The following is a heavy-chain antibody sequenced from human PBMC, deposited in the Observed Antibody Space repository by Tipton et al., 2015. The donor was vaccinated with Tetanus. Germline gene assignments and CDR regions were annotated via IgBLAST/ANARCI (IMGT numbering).Heavy chain of an antibody. CDR2: VTWDGRST. CDR1: GFTFEDHT. Sequence: SLRLSCVASGFTFEDHTMHWVRQAPGKGLEWVAVVTWDGRSTFYADSVQGRFTISRDNSKNSLFLQMSSLRTEDTALYYCVRETNGFDSWGQGTPVTVSS. V-gene: IGHV3-43*01. J-gene: IGHJ5*01. CDR3: VRETNGFDS. D-gene: IGHD1-26*01.